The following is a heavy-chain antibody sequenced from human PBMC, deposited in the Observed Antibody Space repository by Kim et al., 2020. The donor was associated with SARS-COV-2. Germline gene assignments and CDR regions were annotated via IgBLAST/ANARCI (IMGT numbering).Heavy chain of an antibody. CDR3: AKDSGDGSNNY. V-gene: IGHV3-30*18. CDR2: ISYDGSNK. Sequence: GGSLRLSCAASGFTFSSYGMHWVRQAPGKGLEWVAVISYDGSNKYYADSVKGRFTISRDNSKNTLYLQMNSLRAEDTAVYYCAKDSGDGSNNYWGQGTLVTVSS. J-gene: IGHJ4*02. D-gene: IGHD3-10*01. CDR1: GFTFSSYG.